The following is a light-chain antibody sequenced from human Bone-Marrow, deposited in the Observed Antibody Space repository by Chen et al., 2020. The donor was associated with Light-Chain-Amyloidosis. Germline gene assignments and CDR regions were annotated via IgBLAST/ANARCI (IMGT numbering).Light chain of an antibody. J-gene: IGLJ3*02. CDR2: DDS. CDR1: NIGSTS. V-gene: IGLV3-21*02. Sequence: SYVLTQPSSVSVAPGQTATIACEGYNIGSTSVHWYQQTPGQAPLLVVYDDSDRPSGIPERLSGSNSGNTATRTISRVEAGDEADYYCQVWDRSSDRPVFGGGTKLTVL. CDR3: QVWDRSSDRPV.